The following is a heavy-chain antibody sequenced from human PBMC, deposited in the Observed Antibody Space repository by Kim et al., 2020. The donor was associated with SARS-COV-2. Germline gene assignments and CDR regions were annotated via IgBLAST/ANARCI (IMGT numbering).Heavy chain of an antibody. CDR1: GFTFSSYA. CDR2: ISHDGSNK. Sequence: GGSLRLSCAASGFTFSSYAMHWVRQAPGKGLEWVAVISHDGSNKYYADSVKGRFTISRDNSKNTLYLQMNSLRAEDTAVYYCASGLRGGYYYGMDVWGQGTTVTVSS. V-gene: IGHV3-30*04. J-gene: IGHJ6*02. CDR3: ASGLRGGYYYGMDV. D-gene: IGHD4-17*01.